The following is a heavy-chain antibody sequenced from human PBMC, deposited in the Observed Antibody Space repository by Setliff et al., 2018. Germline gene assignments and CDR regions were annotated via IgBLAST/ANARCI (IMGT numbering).Heavy chain of an antibody. Sequence: SETLSLTCTVSGASITNINYYWGLIRQPPGKGLEWIGSTLYSGRTFYNPSLKSRVTISVDTSKNQFSLTLSSVTAADTAVYYCARLPNYVWGSPVDYWGQGTLVTVSS. CDR2: TLYSGRT. V-gene: IGHV4-39*01. J-gene: IGHJ4*02. CDR3: ARLPNYVWGSPVDY. D-gene: IGHD3-16*01. CDR1: GASITNINYY.